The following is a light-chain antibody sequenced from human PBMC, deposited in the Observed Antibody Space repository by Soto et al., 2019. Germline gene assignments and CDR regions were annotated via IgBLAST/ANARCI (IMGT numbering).Light chain of an antibody. J-gene: IGKJ1*01. CDR1: QSISSY. CDR2: AAS. CDR3: QQYNSYPWT. V-gene: IGKV1-5*01. Sequence: DIQMTQSPSSLSASVGDRVTITCRASQSISSYLNWYQQKPGKAPKLLIYAASSLESGVPSRFSGSGSGTEFTLTISSLQPDDFATYYCQQYNSYPWTFGQGTKVDTK.